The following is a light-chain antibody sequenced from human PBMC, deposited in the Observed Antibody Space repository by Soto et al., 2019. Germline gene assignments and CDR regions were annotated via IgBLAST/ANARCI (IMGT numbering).Light chain of an antibody. CDR3: QAWDNSLV. V-gene: IGLV3-1*01. CDR1: KLGDKY. Sequence: SYELTQPPSVSVSPGQTASITCSGDKLGDKYACWYQQKPGQSPVLVIYQDSKRPSGIPERFSGSNSGNTATLTISGTQAXXXADYYCQAWDNSLVFGGGTKLTV. J-gene: IGLJ2*01. CDR2: QDS.